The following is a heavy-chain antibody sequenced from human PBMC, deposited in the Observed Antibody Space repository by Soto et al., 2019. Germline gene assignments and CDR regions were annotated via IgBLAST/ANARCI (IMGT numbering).Heavy chain of an antibody. J-gene: IGHJ3*02. V-gene: IGHV3-48*03. CDR3: ARLHDHDSSTYEAFDI. CDR1: GFTSSSYE. Sequence: GGSLRLSCAASGFTSSSYEMNWVRQAPGKGLEWVSYISSSGSTIYYADSVKGRFTISRDNAKNSLYLQMNSLRAEDTAVYYCARLHDHDSSTYEAFDIWGQGTMVTVSS. CDR2: ISSSGSTI. D-gene: IGHD3-22*01.